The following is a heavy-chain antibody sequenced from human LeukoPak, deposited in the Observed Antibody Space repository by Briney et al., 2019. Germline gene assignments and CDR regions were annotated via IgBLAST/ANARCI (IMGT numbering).Heavy chain of an antibody. CDR3: ARGPWGLWYFDL. J-gene: IGHJ2*01. V-gene: IGHV4-59*01. CDR1: GGSISSYY. D-gene: IGHD7-27*01. Sequence: SETLCLTCTVSGGSISSYYWSWIRQPPGKGLEWIGSIYYSGSTNYNPSLTSRVTISVDTCKNQFSLNLRSVTAADTAVYYCARGPWGLWYFDLWGRGILVTVSS. CDR2: IYYSGST.